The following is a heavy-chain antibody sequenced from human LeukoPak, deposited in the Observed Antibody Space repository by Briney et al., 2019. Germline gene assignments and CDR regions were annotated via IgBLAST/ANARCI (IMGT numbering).Heavy chain of an antibody. D-gene: IGHD3-16*02. V-gene: IGHV3-21*01. Sequence: GGSLRLSCAASGFTFSSYNMNWVRQAPGKGLEWVSSISSSSYIYYADSVKGRFTISRDNAKNLLYLQMNSLRAEDTAVYYCAKFGGVIEFDYWGQGTLVTVSS. CDR3: AKFGGVIEFDY. CDR2: ISSSSYI. J-gene: IGHJ4*02. CDR1: GFTFSSYN.